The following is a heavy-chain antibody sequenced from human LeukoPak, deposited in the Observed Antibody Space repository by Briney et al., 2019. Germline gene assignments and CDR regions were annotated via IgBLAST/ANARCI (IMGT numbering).Heavy chain of an antibody. Sequence: GESLKISCKASGYNFRKNWIGWVRQMPGKGLELMGIIWPDTSDIRYSPSLQGQVTISADTSISTAYLQWSFLMASDTAIYYCATALGKYSNGWGFFDYWGQGTLVTVSS. CDR3: ATALGKYSNGWGFFDY. D-gene: IGHD6-19*01. V-gene: IGHV5-51*01. CDR2: IWPDTSDI. CDR1: GYNFRKNW. J-gene: IGHJ4*02.